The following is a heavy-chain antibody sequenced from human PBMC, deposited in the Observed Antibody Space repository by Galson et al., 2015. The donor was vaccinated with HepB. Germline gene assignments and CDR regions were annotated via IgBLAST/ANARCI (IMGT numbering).Heavy chain of an antibody. CDR2: IIPILGIA. D-gene: IGHD3-22*01. Sequence: SVKVSCKASGGTFSSYAISWVRQAPGQGLEWMGRIIPILGIANYAQKFQGRVTITADKSTSTAYMELSSLRSEDTAVYYCARSGDPYYDSSGYEPDAFDIWGQGTMVAVSS. J-gene: IGHJ3*02. CDR3: ARSGDPYYDSSGYEPDAFDI. CDR1: GGTFSSYA. V-gene: IGHV1-69*04.